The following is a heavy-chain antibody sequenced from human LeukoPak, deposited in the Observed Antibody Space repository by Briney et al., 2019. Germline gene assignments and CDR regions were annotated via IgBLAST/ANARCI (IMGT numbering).Heavy chain of an antibody. CDR2: IGGGGGST. V-gene: IGHV3-23*01. CDR1: GFTFSNYA. J-gene: IGHJ4*02. Sequence: GGSLRLSCVASGFTFSNYAMSWVRQVPGRGLEWVSTIGGGGGSTYYTDSVKGRFTISRDNSKSTLYLQLNSLRVEDTAVYYCARTPGITGTTFDYWGQGTLVTVSS. CDR3: ARTPGITGTTFDY. D-gene: IGHD1-7*01.